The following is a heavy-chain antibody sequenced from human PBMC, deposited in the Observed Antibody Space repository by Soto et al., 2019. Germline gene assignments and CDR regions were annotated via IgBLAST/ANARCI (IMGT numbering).Heavy chain of an antibody. CDR2: IYYSGST. D-gene: IGHD6-19*01. Sequence: TSETLSLTCTVSGGSISSGGYYWSWIRQHPGKGLEWIGYIYYSGSTYYNPSLKSRVTISVDTSKNQFSLKLSSVTAADTAVYYCASLGVDQWLVPTPFDYWGQGTLVTVSS. J-gene: IGHJ4*02. V-gene: IGHV4-31*03. CDR1: GGSISSGGYY. CDR3: ASLGVDQWLVPTPFDY.